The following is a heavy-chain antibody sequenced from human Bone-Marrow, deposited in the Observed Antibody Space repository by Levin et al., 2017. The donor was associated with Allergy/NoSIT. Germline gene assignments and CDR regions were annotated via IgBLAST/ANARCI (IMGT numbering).Heavy chain of an antibody. J-gene: IGHJ4*02. D-gene: IGHD3-10*01. Sequence: GGSLRLSCAASGFTFSTYAMSWVRQAPGMGLEWFSALSGRGDDTYHADSVKGRFIISRDNSKNTVYLQMNNVRAEDTAIYYCAKVSTNDYGSGSFYLDYWGQGVLVTVSS. CDR3: AKVSTNDYGSGSFYLDY. CDR2: LSGRGDDT. CDR1: GFTFSTYA. V-gene: IGHV3-23*01.